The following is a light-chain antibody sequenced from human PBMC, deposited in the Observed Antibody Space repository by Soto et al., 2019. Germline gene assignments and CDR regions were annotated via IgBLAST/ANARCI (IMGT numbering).Light chain of an antibody. J-gene: IGLJ1*01. CDR1: SSDVGGYNY. V-gene: IGLV2-8*01. CDR3: SSYAGSNNYV. CDR2: GVG. Sequence: QSVLTQPPSASGSPGQSVTISCTGTSSDVGGYNYVSWYQQHPGKAPKLMIYGVGKRPSGVPDRFSGSKSGNTASLTVSGLQAEDEADYYCSSYAGSNNYVFGTGTKVTVL.